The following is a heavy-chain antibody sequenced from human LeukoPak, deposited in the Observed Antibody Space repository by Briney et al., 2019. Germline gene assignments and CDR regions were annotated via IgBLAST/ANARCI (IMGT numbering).Heavy chain of an antibody. J-gene: IGHJ6*02. CDR1: EFTFGDHA. Sequence: GGPLRLSCTASEFTFGDHAMSWVRQAPGKGLGGVGFFRSRAYGGTTEYAPAVKGRFLISRDNSKSIAYLHMNSLKTEDTAVYYCARGPIQQWLYNGMDVWGQGTTVSVSS. CDR2: FRSRAYGGTT. D-gene: IGHD5-18*01. CDR3: ARGPIQQWLYNGMDV. V-gene: IGHV3-49*04.